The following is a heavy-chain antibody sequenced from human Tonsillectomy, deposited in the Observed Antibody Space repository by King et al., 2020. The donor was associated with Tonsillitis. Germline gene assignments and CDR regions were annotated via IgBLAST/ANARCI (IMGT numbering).Heavy chain of an antibody. Sequence: VQLVESGAEVKKPGASVKVSCKASGYTFTSYYIHWVRQAPGQGLEWMGIINPSAGSTSYVQKFQGRVTMTRDTSTSTVYMELSSLRSEDTAVYYCSGAGDDIVTGYSMRGRWLDNWGQGTLVTVSS. J-gene: IGHJ4*02. CDR2: INPSAGST. D-gene: IGHD3-9*01. CDR3: SGAGDDIVTGYSMRGRWLDN. CDR1: GYTFTSYY. V-gene: IGHV1-46*01.